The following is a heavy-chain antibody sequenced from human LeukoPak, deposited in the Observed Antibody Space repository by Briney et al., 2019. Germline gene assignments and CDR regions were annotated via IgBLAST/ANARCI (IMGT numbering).Heavy chain of an antibody. Sequence: GGSLRLSCAASGFIVSGHYMSWVRQAPGEGLEWVSLIYTSGTTTYADSVKGRFTISRDPSKNTLFLQMNRLRVEDTAVYYCARDKPGFLEGDMDVWGIGTTVTVSS. J-gene: IGHJ6*03. CDR3: ARDKPGFLEGDMDV. CDR1: GFIVSGHY. D-gene: IGHD3-3*01. V-gene: IGHV3-53*01. CDR2: IYTSGTT.